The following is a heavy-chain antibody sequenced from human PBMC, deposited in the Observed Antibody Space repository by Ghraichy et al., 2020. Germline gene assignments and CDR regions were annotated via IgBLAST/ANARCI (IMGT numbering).Heavy chain of an antibody. V-gene: IGHV7-4-1*02. CDR2: INTNTGNP. Sequence: ASVKVSCKASGYTFTSYAVNWVRQAPGQGLEWMGWINTNTGNPTYAQGFTGRFVFSLDTSVSTAYLQISSLMAEDTAVYYCAREEVAVAGPTYYFDYWGQGTLVTVSS. D-gene: IGHD6-19*01. J-gene: IGHJ4*02. CDR3: AREEVAVAGPTYYFDY. CDR1: GYTFTSYA.